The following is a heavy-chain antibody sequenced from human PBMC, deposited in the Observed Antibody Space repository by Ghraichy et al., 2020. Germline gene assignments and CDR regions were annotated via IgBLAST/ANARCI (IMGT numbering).Heavy chain of an antibody. CDR3: TRSTQPTSGWSFDH. V-gene: IGHV4-38-2*02. CDR1: GYSISIGYY. D-gene: IGHD6-19*01. CDR2: VYHTGSS. Sequence: SETLSLTCSVSGYSISIGYYWGWIRQPPGKGLEWIGSVYHTGSSYYNASLRSQVTIFLDTSKNQFSLMLYSVTAADTAVYYCTRSTQPTSGWSFDHWGQGTLVTVSS. J-gene: IGHJ4*02.